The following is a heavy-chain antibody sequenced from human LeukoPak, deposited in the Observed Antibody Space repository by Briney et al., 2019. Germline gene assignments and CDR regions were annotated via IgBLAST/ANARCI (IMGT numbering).Heavy chain of an antibody. D-gene: IGHD2-15*01. V-gene: IGHV1-18*01. CDR1: GYTFTSYG. CDR2: ISAYNGNT. J-gene: IGHJ4*02. CDR3: ARVVYCSGGSCYRENDY. Sequence: PSVKVSCKASGYTFTSYGISWVRQAPGQGLEWMGWISAYNGNTNYAQKLQGRVTMTTDTSTSTAYMELRSLRSDDTAVYYCARVVYCSGGSCYRENDYWGQGTLVTVSS.